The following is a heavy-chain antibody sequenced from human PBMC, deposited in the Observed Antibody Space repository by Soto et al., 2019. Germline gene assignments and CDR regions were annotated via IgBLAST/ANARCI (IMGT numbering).Heavy chain of an antibody. D-gene: IGHD3-16*01. CDR1: GGSISSGGYY. CDR3: ARVLGVSNPSYYMDV. J-gene: IGHJ6*03. CDR2: IYYSGST. V-gene: IGHV4-31*03. Sequence: SETLSLTCTVSGGSISSGGYYWSWIRQHPGKGLEWIGYIYYSGSTYYNPSLKSRVTISVDTSKNQFSLKLSSVTAADTAVYYCARVLGVSNPSYYMDVWGNGTTVTVSS.